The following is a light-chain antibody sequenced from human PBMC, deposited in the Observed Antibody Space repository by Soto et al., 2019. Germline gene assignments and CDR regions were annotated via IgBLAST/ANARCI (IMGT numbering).Light chain of an antibody. CDR2: DVS. Sequence: SVLTQSPVTLSLCPGERSTLSCMAIHVFSSSYLAWYQQKPGQAPRLLIYDVSSRATGIPARFSGSGSGTDFSLTISSLEPEDFAVYYCQQRSNWPPEITFGQGTRLEI. CDR1: HVFSSSY. J-gene: IGKJ5*01. V-gene: IGKV3D-20*02. CDR3: QQRSNWPPEIT.